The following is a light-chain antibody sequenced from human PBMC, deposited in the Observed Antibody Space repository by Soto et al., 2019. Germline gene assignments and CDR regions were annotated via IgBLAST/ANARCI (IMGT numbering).Light chain of an antibody. J-gene: IGKJ4*01. CDR2: GAS. CDR1: QSVSSN. V-gene: IGKV3-15*01. CDR3: QQRSNWPPT. Sequence: ETVMTQSPGTLSVSLGERATLSCRASQSVSSNLAWYQQKPGQAPRLLIYGASTRATGIPARFSGSGSGTELTLTISSLQSEDFAVYYCQQRSNWPPTFGGGTKVDIK.